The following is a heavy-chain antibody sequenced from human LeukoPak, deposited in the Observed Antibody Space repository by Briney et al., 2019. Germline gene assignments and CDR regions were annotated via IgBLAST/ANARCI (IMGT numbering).Heavy chain of an antibody. D-gene: IGHD4-17*01. V-gene: IGHV3-9*01. Sequence: PGGSLRLSCAASGFTFDDYAMHWVRQAPGKGLEWVSGISWNSGSIGYADSVKGRFTISRDNAKNSLYLQMNSLRAEDTALYYCAKDTTAYGEPKAFDMWGQGTLVTVSS. J-gene: IGHJ3*02. CDR1: GFTFDDYA. CDR2: ISWNSGSI. CDR3: AKDTTAYGEPKAFDM.